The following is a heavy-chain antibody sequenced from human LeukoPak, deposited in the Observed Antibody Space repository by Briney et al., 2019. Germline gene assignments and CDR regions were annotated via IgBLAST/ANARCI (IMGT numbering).Heavy chain of an antibody. J-gene: IGHJ4*02. CDR3: ARTYYYDSSGYYGY. D-gene: IGHD3-22*01. CDR1: GFTFSIYG. V-gene: IGHV3-21*01. Sequence: GGSLRLSCAASGFTFSIYGMGWVRQAPGKGLEWVSSISGSSSYIYYADSVKGRFTISRDNAKNSLYLQMNSLRAEDTAVYYCARTYYYDSSGYYGYWGQGILVTVSS. CDR2: ISGSSSYI.